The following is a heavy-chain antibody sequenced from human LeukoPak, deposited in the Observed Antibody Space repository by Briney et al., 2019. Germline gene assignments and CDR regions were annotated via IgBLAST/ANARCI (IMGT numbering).Heavy chain of an antibody. CDR3: ATAWVIFGVVIRNYYYYYMDV. CDR1: GYTLTELS. CDR2: FDPEDGET. J-gene: IGHJ6*03. Sequence: ASVKVSCKVSGYTLTELSMHWVRQAPGKGLEWMGGFDPEDGETIYAQKFQGRVTITEDTSTATAYMEMSSLRSEDTAVYYCATAWVIFGVVIRNYYYYYMDVWGKGTTVTVSS. D-gene: IGHD3-3*01. V-gene: IGHV1-24*01.